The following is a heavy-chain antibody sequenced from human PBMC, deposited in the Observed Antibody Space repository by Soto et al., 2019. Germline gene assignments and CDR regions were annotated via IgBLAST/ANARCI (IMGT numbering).Heavy chain of an antibody. Sequence: QLQLQESGPGLVKPSETLSLTCTVSGGSISSSSYYWGWIRQPPGKGLEWIGSIYYSGSTYYNPSLKSRVTISVDTSKNQFSLKLSSVTAADTAVYYCARLNEEPLIVVVAARVWDYWGQGTLVTVSS. J-gene: IGHJ4*02. CDR2: IYYSGST. CDR3: ARLNEEPLIVVVAARVWDY. CDR1: GGSISSSSYY. D-gene: IGHD2-15*01. V-gene: IGHV4-39*01.